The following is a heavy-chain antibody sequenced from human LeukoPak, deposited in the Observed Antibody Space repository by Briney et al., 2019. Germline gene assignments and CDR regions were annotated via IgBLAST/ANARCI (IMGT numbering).Heavy chain of an antibody. CDR3: ARSSTYGLGYFDY. CDR2: IYTGGTT. CDR1: GFTVSSNY. Sequence: GVSLRLSCAASGFTVSSNYMRWVRQAPRKGVEWVSVIYTGGTTYYADSLKGRFTISRDNSKNTLYLQMNSLRAEDTAVYYCARSSTYGLGYFDYWGQGTLVTVSS. J-gene: IGHJ4*02. V-gene: IGHV3-53*01. D-gene: IGHD3-10*01.